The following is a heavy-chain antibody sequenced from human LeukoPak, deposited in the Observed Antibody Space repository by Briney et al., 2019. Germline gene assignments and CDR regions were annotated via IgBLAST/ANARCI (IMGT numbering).Heavy chain of an antibody. D-gene: IGHD6-19*01. V-gene: IGHV4-61*01. Sequence: SETLSLTCTVSGGSVSSGSYYWSWIRQPPGMGLEWIGYIYYSGSTNYNPSLKSRVTISVDTSKNQFSLKLSSVTAADTAVYYCARGPYSSGWSFDYWGQGTLVTVSS. CDR3: ARGPYSSGWSFDY. CDR2: IYYSGST. J-gene: IGHJ4*02. CDR1: GGSVSSGSYY.